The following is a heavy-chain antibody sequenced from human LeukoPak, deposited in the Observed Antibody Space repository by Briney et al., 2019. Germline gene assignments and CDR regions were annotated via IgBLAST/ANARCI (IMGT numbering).Heavy chain of an antibody. CDR1: GFSLSTSGMC. V-gene: IGHV2-70*11. CDR3: ARMLVGARLSYFDY. CDR2: IDWDDDK. Sequence: SGPALVKPTQTLTLTCTFSGFSLSTSGMCVSWIRQPPGKALEWLARIDWDDDKYYSTSLKTRLTISKDTSKNQVVLTMTNMDPVDTATYYCARMLVGARLSYFDYWGQGTLVTVSS. D-gene: IGHD1-26*01. J-gene: IGHJ4*02.